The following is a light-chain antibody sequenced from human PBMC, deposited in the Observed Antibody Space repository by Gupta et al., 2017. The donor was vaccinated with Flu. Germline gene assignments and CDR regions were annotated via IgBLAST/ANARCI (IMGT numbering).Light chain of an antibody. Sequence: DVVMTQSPLSLPVTLGQPASISCRSSQSLVYSDVSTILHWFQQRPGQSPRRLIYLVSHRESGVPDKFSGSGSGTEFTQKISRVQAEDVGVYFCKQSASWPLAFGRGTKVEIK. V-gene: IGKV2-30*01. J-gene: IGKJ1*01. CDR2: LVS. CDR1: QSLVYSDVSTI. CDR3: KQSASWPLA.